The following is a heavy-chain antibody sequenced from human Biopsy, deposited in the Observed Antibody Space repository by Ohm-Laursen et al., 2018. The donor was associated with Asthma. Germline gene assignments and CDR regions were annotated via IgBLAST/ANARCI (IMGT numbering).Heavy chain of an antibody. CDR2: ISYDGSNK. J-gene: IGHJ4*02. CDR1: GFTFSSYG. D-gene: IGHD3-3*01. V-gene: IGHV3-30*03. Sequence: SLRLSCAVSGFTFSSYGMHWVRQAPGKGLEWVAVISYDGSNKYYADSVKGRFTISRDNSKNTLYLQMNSLRAEDTAVYYCASQSSGPDFWSGYYYFDYWGQGALVTVSS. CDR3: ASQSSGPDFWSGYYYFDY.